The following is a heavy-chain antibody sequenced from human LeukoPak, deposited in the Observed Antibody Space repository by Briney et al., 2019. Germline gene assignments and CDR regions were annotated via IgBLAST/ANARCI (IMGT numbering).Heavy chain of an antibody. J-gene: IGHJ4*02. CDR3: AREIPLGNYYGSGSYYPYFDY. Sequence: GGSLRLSCAASGFTFSSYWMSWVRQAPGKGLEWVANIKQDGSEKYYVGSVKGRFTISRDNAKNSLYLQMNSLRAEDTAVYYCAREIPLGNYYGSGSYYPYFDYWGQGTLVTVSS. CDR1: GFTFSSYW. CDR2: IKQDGSEK. V-gene: IGHV3-7*03. D-gene: IGHD3-10*01.